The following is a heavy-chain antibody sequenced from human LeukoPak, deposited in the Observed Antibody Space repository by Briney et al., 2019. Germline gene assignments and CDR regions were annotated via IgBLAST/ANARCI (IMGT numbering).Heavy chain of an antibody. Sequence: GASVKVSCKVSGYTLTELSMHWVRQAPGKGLEWMGGFDPENGETIYAQKFLGRVTMTEDTSTDTAYMELSSLRSEDTAVYYCATSYYDILTGYRPLAYWGQGTLVTVSS. CDR1: GYTLTELS. V-gene: IGHV1-24*01. CDR3: ATSYYDILTGYRPLAY. J-gene: IGHJ4*02. CDR2: FDPENGET. D-gene: IGHD3-9*01.